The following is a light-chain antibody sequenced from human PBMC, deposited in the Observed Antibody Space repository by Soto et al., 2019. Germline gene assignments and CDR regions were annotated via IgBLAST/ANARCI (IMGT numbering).Light chain of an antibody. CDR2: GAS. J-gene: IGKJ4*01. CDR3: QQYGSSHP. V-gene: IGKV3-20*01. CDR1: QSVGTS. Sequence: DIVLTQSPATLSLSPGERATLSCRASQSVGTSLAWYRQKPGQAPRVLIYGASSRATGIPDRFSGSGSGTDFTLTISRLEPEDFAVYYCQQYGSSHPFGGGTKVDIK.